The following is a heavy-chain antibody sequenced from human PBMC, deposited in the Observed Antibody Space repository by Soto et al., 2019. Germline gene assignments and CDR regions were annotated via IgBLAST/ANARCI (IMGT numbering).Heavy chain of an antibody. J-gene: IGHJ6*03. CDR1: GGSISSYY. CDR3: ARDTRYYYCMDV. D-gene: IGHD2-15*01. V-gene: IGHV4-59*12. CDR2: IYYSGST. Sequence: PSETLSLTCTVSGGSISSYYWSWIRQLPGKGLEWIGYIYYSGSTNYNPSLKSRVVISVDTSKNQFSLKMTSLTAADTAVYYCARDTRYYYCMDVWGKGTTVTVSS.